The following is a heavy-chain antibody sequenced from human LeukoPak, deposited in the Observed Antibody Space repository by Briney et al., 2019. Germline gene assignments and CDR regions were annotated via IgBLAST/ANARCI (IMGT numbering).Heavy chain of an antibody. CDR1: GFTFSSYE. D-gene: IGHD1-26*01. J-gene: IGHJ4*02. Sequence: GRSLRLSCAASGFTFSSYEMNWVRQAPGKGLEWVAFIRYDGSNKYYADSVKGRFTISRDNSKNTLYLQMNSLRAEDTAVYYCARNLWEPYVDYWGQGTLVTVSS. CDR2: IRYDGSNK. V-gene: IGHV3-30*04. CDR3: ARNLWEPYVDY.